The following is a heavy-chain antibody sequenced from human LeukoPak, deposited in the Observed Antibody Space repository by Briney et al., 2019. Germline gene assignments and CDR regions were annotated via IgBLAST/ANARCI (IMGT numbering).Heavy chain of an antibody. CDR3: ARRPGIAVAGPLRNPLTSYYYYYMDV. D-gene: IGHD6-19*01. V-gene: IGHV4-4*07. CDR1: GGSISSYY. J-gene: IGHJ6*03. CDR2: IYTSGST. Sequence: PSETLSLTXTVSGGSISSYYWSWIRQPAGKGLEWIGRIYTSGSTNYNPSLKSRVTMSVDTSKNQFSLKLSSVTAADTAVYYCARRPGIAVAGPLRNPLTSYYYYYMDVWGKGTTVTVSS.